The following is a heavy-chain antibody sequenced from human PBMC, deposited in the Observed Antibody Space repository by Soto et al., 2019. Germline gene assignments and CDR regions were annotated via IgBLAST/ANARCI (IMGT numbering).Heavy chain of an antibody. CDR1: GGTFSRQD. CDR3: ATNEGRDGYSFDP. Sequence: SVKVSCKASGGTFSRQDMRWVRQAPGQGLEWMGGIIPIFGTPQYAEKFQDRVTITADESTSTAYMELSSLTSEDTAVYYCATNEGRDGYSFDPWGRGTLVTVSS. V-gene: IGHV1-69*13. CDR2: IIPIFGTP. D-gene: IGHD5-18*01. J-gene: IGHJ5*02.